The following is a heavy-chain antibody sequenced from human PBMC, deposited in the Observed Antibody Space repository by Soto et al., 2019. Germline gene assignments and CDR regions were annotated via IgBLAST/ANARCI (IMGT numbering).Heavy chain of an antibody. V-gene: IGHV1-18*01. Sequence: GASVKVSCEASGYTFTTYGISWVRQAPGQGLEWMGWISAYNGNTNYAQKLQGRATMTTDTSTSTAYMELRSLRSDDTAVYYCARDDPGYSGYVLVVVPNDPIDYWGQGTLVTVSS. CDR2: ISAYNGNT. CDR3: ARDDPGYSGYVLVVVPNDPIDY. D-gene: IGHD5-12*01. J-gene: IGHJ4*02. CDR1: GYTFTTYG.